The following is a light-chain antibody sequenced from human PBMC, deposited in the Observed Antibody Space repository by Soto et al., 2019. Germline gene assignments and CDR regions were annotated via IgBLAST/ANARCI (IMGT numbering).Light chain of an antibody. J-gene: IGKJ1*01. CDR3: QQYKSYWT. Sequence: DIHMTQSPWTLSASVGDGVTITCRASQRISTWLAWYQQKPGKAPKLLISDASSLETGVPSRFSGSGSGTEFTLTINSPQPDDFATYYCQQYKSYWTFGQGTKVDIK. CDR2: DAS. CDR1: QRISTW. V-gene: IGKV1-5*01.